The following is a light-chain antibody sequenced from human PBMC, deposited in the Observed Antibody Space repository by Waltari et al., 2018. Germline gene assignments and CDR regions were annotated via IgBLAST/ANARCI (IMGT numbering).Light chain of an antibody. J-gene: IGKJ3*01. CDR3: QQYYIPPFT. V-gene: IGKV1-5*03. CDR1: QSISSW. Sequence: DIQMTQSPSTLSASVGDRVTITCRASQSISSWLAWYQQKPGKAPKLLIYKASSLESGVPSRFSGSGSGTEFTLTISSLQAEDVAVYYCQQYYIPPFTFGPGTKVDI. CDR2: KAS.